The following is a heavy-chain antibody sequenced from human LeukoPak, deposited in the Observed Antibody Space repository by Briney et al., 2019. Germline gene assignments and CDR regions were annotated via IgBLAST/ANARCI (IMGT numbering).Heavy chain of an antibody. D-gene: IGHD4-23*01. CDR2: INTDGSTT. J-gene: IGHJ4*02. Sequence: GGSLRLSCAASGFTFSNYWMHWARQAPGKGLVWVSRINTDGSTTTYADSVKGRFTISRDNAKNTLYLQMNSLRAEDTAVYYCSTGAPGDNSQGSRDYWGQGTLVTVSS. V-gene: IGHV3-74*01. CDR3: STGAPGDNSQGSRDY. CDR1: GFTFSNYW.